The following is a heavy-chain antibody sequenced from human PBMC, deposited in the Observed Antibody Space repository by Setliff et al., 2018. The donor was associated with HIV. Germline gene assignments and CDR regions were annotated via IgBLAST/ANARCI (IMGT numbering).Heavy chain of an antibody. J-gene: IGHJ2*01. CDR3: ARDPKGYTSATWYFDL. CDR1: GGSISRYY. Sequence: SETLSLTCTVSGGSISRYYWSWIRQPPGKGLEWIGYVYYSGSTNYNVSLKSRVTMSVDTSKRQFSLRLNSVTSADTAVYYCARDPKGYTSATWYFDLWGRGTLVTVSS. CDR2: VYYSGST. D-gene: IGHD6-19*01. V-gene: IGHV4-59*01.